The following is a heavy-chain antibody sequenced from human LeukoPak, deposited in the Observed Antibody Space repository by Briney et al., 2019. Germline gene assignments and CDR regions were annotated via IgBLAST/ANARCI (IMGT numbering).Heavy chain of an antibody. CDR3: ARDPYSGGYGNDYYYYMDV. V-gene: IGHV3-7*01. J-gene: IGHJ6*03. CDR1: GFTFSSYW. CDR2: IRQDGSQK. D-gene: IGHD1-26*01. Sequence: PGGSLRLACAASGFTFSSYWMSWVRQAAGKGLEWVATIRQDGSQKYYVDSVKGRFTISRDNAKNSLYLQMNSLRAEDTAVYYCARDPYSGGYGNDYYYYMDVWGKGTTVTISS.